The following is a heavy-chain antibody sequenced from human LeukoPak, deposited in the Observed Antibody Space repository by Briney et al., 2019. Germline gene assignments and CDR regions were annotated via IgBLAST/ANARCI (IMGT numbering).Heavy chain of an antibody. CDR1: GGSVSSSSYY. D-gene: IGHD3-3*02. CDR3: ARVARDYFDY. CDR2: IYYSGST. J-gene: IGHJ4*02. V-gene: IGHV4-61*01. Sequence: SSETLSLTRTVSGGSVSSSSYYWSWIRQPPGKGLEWIGYIYYSGSTNYNPSLKSRVTISVDTSKNQFSLKLCSVTAADTAVYYCARVARDYFDYWGQGTLVTVSS.